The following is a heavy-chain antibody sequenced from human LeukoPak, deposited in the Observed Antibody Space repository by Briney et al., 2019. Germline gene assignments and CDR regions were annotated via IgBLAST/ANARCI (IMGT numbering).Heavy chain of an antibody. CDR1: GGSISSSSYY. CDR3: ARQITIFGVVPRFDP. CDR2: IYYSGST. Sequence: PSETLSLTCTVSGGSISSSSYYWGWIRQPPGKGLEWIGSIYYSGSTYYNPSLKRRVTISVDTSKNQFSLKLSSVTAADTAVYYCARQITIFGVVPRFDPWGQGTLVTVSS. D-gene: IGHD3-3*01. V-gene: IGHV4-39*01. J-gene: IGHJ5*02.